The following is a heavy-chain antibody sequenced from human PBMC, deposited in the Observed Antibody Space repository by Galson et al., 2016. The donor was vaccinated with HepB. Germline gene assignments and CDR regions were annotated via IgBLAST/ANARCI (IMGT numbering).Heavy chain of an antibody. CDR3: AKDDDHYYSYVMEL. CDR2: ISGDGGRT. D-gene: IGHD3-16*01. Sequence: SMRLSCAASGFIFTDVAMHWVRQAPGMGREWVSLISGDGGRTYYSDSLRGRITISRDNSKNSLYLQMNSLTSTDTALYYCAKDDDHYYSYVMELWGQGTTVTVSS. J-gene: IGHJ6*02. CDR1: GFIFTDVA. V-gene: IGHV3-43D*03.